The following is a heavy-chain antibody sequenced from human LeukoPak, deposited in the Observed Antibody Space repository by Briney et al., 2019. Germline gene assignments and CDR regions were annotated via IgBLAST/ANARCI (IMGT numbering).Heavy chain of an antibody. CDR3: ARGSYCSGGSCFDY. J-gene: IGHJ4*02. CDR1: GFTFSSYS. Sequence: KTGWSLRLSCAASGFTFSSYSMNWVRQAPGKGLEWVSSISSSSSYIYYADSVKGRFTISRDNAKNSLYLQMNSLRAEDTAVYYCARGSYCSGGSCFDYWGQGTLVTVSS. D-gene: IGHD2-15*01. CDR2: ISSSSSYI. V-gene: IGHV3-21*01.